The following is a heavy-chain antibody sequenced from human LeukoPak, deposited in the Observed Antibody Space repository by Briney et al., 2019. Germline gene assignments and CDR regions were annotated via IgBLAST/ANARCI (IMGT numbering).Heavy chain of an antibody. D-gene: IGHD3-22*01. CDR3: TRVTYYYDNSGYFHFDS. CDR2: IRRKAHGGTT. CDR1: GFTFNNYA. J-gene: IGHJ4*02. V-gene: IGHV3-49*04. Sequence: GGSLRLSCAASGFTFNNYAMNWVRQAPGKGLEWVSFIRRKAHGGTTEYAASVKGRFSSSRDDSKSIAYLQMNSLKTEDTAVYFCTRVTYYYDNSGYFHFDSWGQGSLVTVSS.